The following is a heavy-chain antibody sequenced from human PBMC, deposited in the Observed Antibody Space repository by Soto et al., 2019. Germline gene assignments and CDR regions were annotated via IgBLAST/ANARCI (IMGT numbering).Heavy chain of an antibody. Sequence: GGSLRLSCAASGFTFSDPYMDWVRQAPGKGLEWVSYISSSSNTIHYADSVKGRFTISRDNAKNSLYLQMNSLRDEDTAVYYCARDPSALVDFDYWGQGTLVTVSS. J-gene: IGHJ4*02. D-gene: IGHD2-2*01. V-gene: IGHV3-48*02. CDR2: ISSSSNTI. CDR3: ARDPSALVDFDY. CDR1: GFTFSDPY.